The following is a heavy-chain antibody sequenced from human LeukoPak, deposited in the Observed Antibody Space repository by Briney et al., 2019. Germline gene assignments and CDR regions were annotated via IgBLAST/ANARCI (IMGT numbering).Heavy chain of an antibody. V-gene: IGHV4-61*01. J-gene: IGHJ3*02. Sequence: SETLSLTCTVSGGSISSGNYYWGWIRQPPGKGLEWIGYIYYSGSTNYNPSLKSRVTISVDTSKNQFSLKLSSVTAADTAVYYCARVRTIFGVVIRAFDIWGRGTMVTVSS. CDR2: IYYSGST. CDR1: GGSISSGNYY. CDR3: ARVRTIFGVVIRAFDI. D-gene: IGHD3-3*01.